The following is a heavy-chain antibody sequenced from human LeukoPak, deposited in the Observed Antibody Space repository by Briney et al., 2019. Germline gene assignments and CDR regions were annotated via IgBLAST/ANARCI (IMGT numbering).Heavy chain of an antibody. Sequence: ASVKVSCKASGYTFTGYYMHWVRQAPGHGLEWMGWINPNSGGTNYAQKFQGRVTMTRDRSISTAYMELSRLRSADTAVYYCARDPNTGIAAAGTPYYYYYMDVWGKGTTVTVSS. CDR3: ARDPNTGIAAAGTPYYYYYMDV. J-gene: IGHJ6*03. CDR1: GYTFTGYY. D-gene: IGHD6-13*01. V-gene: IGHV1-2*02. CDR2: INPNSGGT.